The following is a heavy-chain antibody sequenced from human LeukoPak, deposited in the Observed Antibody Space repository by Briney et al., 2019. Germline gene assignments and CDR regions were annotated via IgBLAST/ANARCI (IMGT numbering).Heavy chain of an antibody. CDR3: ARLTYYYDSSGYYTNWFDP. CDR1: GGSINSYY. Sequence: SETLSLTCTVSGGSINSYYWSWLRQPPGKGLEWIGYIYYSGSTNYNPSLKSRVTISVDTSKNQLSLKLSSVTAADTAVYYCARLTYYYDSSGYYTNWFDPGGQGTLVTVSS. D-gene: IGHD3-22*01. CDR2: IYYSGST. J-gene: IGHJ5*02. V-gene: IGHV4-59*01.